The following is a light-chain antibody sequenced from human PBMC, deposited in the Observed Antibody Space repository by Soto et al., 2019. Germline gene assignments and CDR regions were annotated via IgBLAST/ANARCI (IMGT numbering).Light chain of an antibody. CDR2: KAS. Sequence: DMQITQYPSTLSASVGDRVTITCRASQSISSWLAWYQQKPGKAPKLLIYKASSLESGVPSRFSGSGSGTEFTLTISSLQPDDFAPYYCQQYNSYSRTFGQGTKVDIK. J-gene: IGKJ1*01. CDR3: QQYNSYSRT. V-gene: IGKV1-5*03. CDR1: QSISSW.